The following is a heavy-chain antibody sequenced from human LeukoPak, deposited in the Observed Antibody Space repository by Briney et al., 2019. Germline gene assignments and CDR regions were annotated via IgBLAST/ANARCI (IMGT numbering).Heavy chain of an antibody. CDR1: GGSISSYY. J-gene: IGHJ4*02. CDR2: IYYSGST. Sequence: SETLSLTCTVSGGSISSYYWSWIRQPPGKGLEWIGYIYYSGSTNYNPSLKSRVTISVDTSKNQFSLKLSSVTAADTAVYYCVRDFDYWGQGTLVTVFS. CDR3: VRDFDY. V-gene: IGHV4-59*12.